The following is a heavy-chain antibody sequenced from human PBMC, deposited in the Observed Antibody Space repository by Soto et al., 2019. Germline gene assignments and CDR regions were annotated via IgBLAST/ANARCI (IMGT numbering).Heavy chain of an antibody. V-gene: IGHV1-69*08. J-gene: IGHJ2*01. CDR2: IIPILGIA. CDR1: GGTFSSYT. CDR3: ARESDKSGRDPFDL. D-gene: IGHD1-26*01. Sequence: QVQLVQSGAEVKKPGSSVKVSCKASGGTFSSYTISWVRQAPGQGLEWMGRIIPILGIANYAQKFQGRVTITADKSTSTAYMELSSLRSEDTAVYYCARESDKSGRDPFDLWGRGTLVTVSS.